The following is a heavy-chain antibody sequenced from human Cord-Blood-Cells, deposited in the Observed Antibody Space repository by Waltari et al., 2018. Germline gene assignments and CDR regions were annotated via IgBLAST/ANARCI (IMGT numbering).Heavy chain of an antibody. D-gene: IGHD5-12*01. CDR1: GFTFSNAW. CDR2: IKRKTDGGTT. V-gene: IGHV3-15*01. CDR3: TTGDSGYDFAFDI. J-gene: IGHJ3*02. Sequence: EVQLVESGGGLVKPGGSLRLSCAASGFTFSNAWMSWVRQAPGKGLEWVGRIKRKTDGGTTDYAAPVKGRFTISRDDSKNTLYLQMNSLKTEDTAVYYCTTGDSGYDFAFDIWGQGTMVTVSS.